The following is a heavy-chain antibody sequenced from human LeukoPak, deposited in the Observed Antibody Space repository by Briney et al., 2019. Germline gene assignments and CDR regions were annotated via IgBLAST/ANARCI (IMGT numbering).Heavy chain of an antibody. CDR1: GGSISSSNW. J-gene: IGHJ5*02. CDR3: ARVGSKSIAANWFDP. V-gene: IGHV4-4*02. CDR2: IYHSGST. D-gene: IGHD6-6*01. Sequence: SETLSLTCAVSGGSISSSNWWSWVRQPPGKGLEWIGEIYHSGSTNYNPSLKSRVTISVDKSKNQFSLKLSSVTAADTAVYYCARVGSKSIAANWFDPWGQGTLVTVSS.